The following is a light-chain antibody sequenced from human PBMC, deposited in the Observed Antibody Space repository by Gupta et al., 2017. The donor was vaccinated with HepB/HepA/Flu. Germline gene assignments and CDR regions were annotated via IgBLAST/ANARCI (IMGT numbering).Light chain of an antibody. Sequence: QSVLTQPPSASGTPGQRVTISCSGSSSNIGSNYVYWYQQLPGTAPKLLIYRNNQRPSGVPDRFSGSKSGTSASLAISGLRSEDEADYYGAAWDDSLSAWVFGGGTKLTVL. V-gene: IGLV1-47*01. CDR2: RNN. CDR1: SSNIGSNY. J-gene: IGLJ3*02. CDR3: AAWDDSLSAWV.